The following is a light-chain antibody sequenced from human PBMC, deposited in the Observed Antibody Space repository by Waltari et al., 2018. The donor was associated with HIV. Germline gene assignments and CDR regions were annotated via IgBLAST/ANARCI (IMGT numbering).Light chain of an antibody. CDR3: AAWDDSLNGPV. CDR2: SNN. J-gene: IGLJ3*02. CDR1: SSHIGSNT. V-gene: IGLV1-44*01. Sequence: QSVLTQPPSASGTPGQRVTISCSGSSSHIGSNTVNWYQQLPGTAPKLLSYSNNQGPSGVPDLCYGPKSGTAASLASSGLQSEDEADYYCAAWDDSLNGPVFGGGTKLTVL.